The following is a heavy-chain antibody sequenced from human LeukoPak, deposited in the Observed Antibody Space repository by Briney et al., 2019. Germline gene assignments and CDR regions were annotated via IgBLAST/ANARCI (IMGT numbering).Heavy chain of an antibody. CDR2: IYPGDSDT. CDR3: ASSVPLSIAAHNDAFDI. D-gene: IGHD6-6*01. V-gene: IGHV5-51*01. J-gene: IGHJ3*02. Sequence: LGESLKISCKSSGYNFTNYWIGWVRQIPGKGLEWMGIIYPGDSDTRYNPSFQGQVTISADKSISTAYLQWSSLKASDTAMYYCASSVPLSIAAHNDAFDIWGQGTMVTVSS. CDR1: GYNFTNYW.